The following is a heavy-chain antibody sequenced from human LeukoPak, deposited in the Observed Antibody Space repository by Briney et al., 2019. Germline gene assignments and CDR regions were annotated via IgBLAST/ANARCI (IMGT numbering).Heavy chain of an antibody. V-gene: IGHV4-61*02. Sequence: SETLSLTCTVSGGSISSGSYYWSWIRQPAGKGLEWIGRIYTSGSTNYNPSLKGRVTISVDTSKNQFSLKLSSVTAADTAVYYCARATVGAKTEDAFDIWGQGTMVTVSS. D-gene: IGHD1-26*01. CDR2: IYTSGST. CDR1: GGSISSGSYY. J-gene: IGHJ3*02. CDR3: ARATVGAKTEDAFDI.